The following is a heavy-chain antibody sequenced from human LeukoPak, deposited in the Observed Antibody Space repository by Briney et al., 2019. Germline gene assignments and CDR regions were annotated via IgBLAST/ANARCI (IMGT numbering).Heavy chain of an antibody. Sequence: PSETLSLTCAVSGYSISSGYYWGWIRQPPGKGLEWIGSIYHSGSTYYNPSLKSRVTISVDTSKNQFSLKLSSVTAADTAVYYCARGFGELLYNWFDPWGQGTLVTVSS. V-gene: IGHV4-38-2*01. D-gene: IGHD3-10*01. CDR1: GYSISSGYY. CDR2: IYHSGST. CDR3: ARGFGELLYNWFDP. J-gene: IGHJ5*02.